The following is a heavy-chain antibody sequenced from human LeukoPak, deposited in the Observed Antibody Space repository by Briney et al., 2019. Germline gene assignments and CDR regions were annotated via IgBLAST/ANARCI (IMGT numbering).Heavy chain of an antibody. CDR1: GYTFTSYD. D-gene: IGHD3-10*01. Sequence: GASVKVSCKASGYTFTSYDINWVRQATGQGLEWMGWMNPNSGNTGYAQKFQGRVTMTRNTSISTAYMELSSLRSEDTAVYYCARGAHMVRGVRGGRYWFDPWGQGTLVTVSS. CDR2: MNPNSGNT. J-gene: IGHJ5*02. CDR3: ARGAHMVRGVRGGRYWFDP. V-gene: IGHV1-8*01.